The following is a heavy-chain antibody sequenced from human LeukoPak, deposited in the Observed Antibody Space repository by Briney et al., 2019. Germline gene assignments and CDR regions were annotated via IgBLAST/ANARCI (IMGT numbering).Heavy chain of an antibody. Sequence: GGSLRLSCAASGFTFITYGMHWVRQAPGKGLEWMAFIRYDGNNKYYAESVKGRFTISRDNSKNTLYLQMDSLRPEDTAVYFCAKDRHPRFSGVVNCYPDYWGQGTLVTVSS. CDR1: GFTFITYG. CDR2: IRYDGNNK. J-gene: IGHJ4*02. CDR3: AKDRHPRFSGVVNCYPDY. V-gene: IGHV3-30*02. D-gene: IGHD2-15*01.